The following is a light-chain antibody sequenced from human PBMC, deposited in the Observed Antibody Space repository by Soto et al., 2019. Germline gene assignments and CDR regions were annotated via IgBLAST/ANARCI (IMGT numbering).Light chain of an antibody. J-gene: IGKJ1*01. CDR1: QSVSSN. Sequence: EIVLTQSPATLSLSPGETAPLSCRASQSVSSNLAWYQQKPCQAPRLLTYGASTRATGIPARFSGSGSGTEFTLTISSLQSEDFAVCYCQQYNNWPLWTFGQGTKVEIK. V-gene: IGKV3-15*01. CDR3: QQYNNWPLWT. CDR2: GAS.